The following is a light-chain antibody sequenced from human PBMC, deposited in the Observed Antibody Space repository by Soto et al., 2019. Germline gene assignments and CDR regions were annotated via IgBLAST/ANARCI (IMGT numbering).Light chain of an antibody. CDR1: QSVSNN. V-gene: IGKV3-15*01. J-gene: IGKJ4*01. CDR2: GAS. CDR3: QQYNSWPLI. Sequence: EIVMTQSPATLSVSPGERATLSCRASQSVSNNLAWYQQKPGQAPRLIIYGASTRATGIPARFSGSGSGTEFTLTISSLQSEDFAVYYCQQYNSWPLIFGGGTKVAIK.